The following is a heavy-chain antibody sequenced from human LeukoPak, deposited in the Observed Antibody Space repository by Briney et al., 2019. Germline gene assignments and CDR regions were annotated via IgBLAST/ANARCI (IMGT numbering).Heavy chain of an antibody. J-gene: IGHJ4*02. Sequence: GGSLRLSCAASGFTFSDAWMSWVRQAPGKGLEWLGLIKSKTSGGTTDYAAPVKGRFTISRDDSKNTLYLQMNSLRTEDTAVYFCTSDLEGASPGVDYWGQGTLVTVSS. CDR1: GFTFSDAW. CDR3: TSDLEGASPGVDY. D-gene: IGHD1-1*01. CDR2: IKSKTSGGTT. V-gene: IGHV3-15*01.